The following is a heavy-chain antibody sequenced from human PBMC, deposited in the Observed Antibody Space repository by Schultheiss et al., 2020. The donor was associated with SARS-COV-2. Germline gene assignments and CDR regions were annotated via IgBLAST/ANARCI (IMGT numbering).Heavy chain of an antibody. D-gene: IGHD6-13*01. CDR2: INHSGST. Sequence: SETLSLTCTVSGGSISSGGYYWTWIRQPPGKGLEWIGEINHSGSTDYNPSLKSRVTMSVDTSKNQFSLKLSSVTAADTAVYYCARAQGSSWYGPVRKNWYFDLWGRGTLVTVSS. CDR1: GGSISSGGYY. V-gene: IGHV4-39*07. J-gene: IGHJ2*01. CDR3: ARAQGSSWYGPVRKNWYFDL.